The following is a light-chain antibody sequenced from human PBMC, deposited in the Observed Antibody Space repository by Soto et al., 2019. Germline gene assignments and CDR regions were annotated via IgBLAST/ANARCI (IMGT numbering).Light chain of an antibody. CDR2: QDS. V-gene: IGLV3-1*01. J-gene: IGLJ2*01. CDR3: QAWDSRTAVV. Sequence: SYELTQPPSVSVSPGQTASITCSGDKLGDKYACWYQQKPGQSPVLVIYQDSKRPSGIPERFSGSNSGNTATLTISGTQAMDEADYYCQAWDSRTAVVFGGGTKVTVL. CDR1: KLGDKY.